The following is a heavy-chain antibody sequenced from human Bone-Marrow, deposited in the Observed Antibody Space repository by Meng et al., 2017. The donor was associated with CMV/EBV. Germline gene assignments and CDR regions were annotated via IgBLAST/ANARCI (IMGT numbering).Heavy chain of an antibody. V-gene: IGHV3-21*01. CDR3: ASTMIPS. Sequence: GESLKISCAASGFTLSTYAMTWVRQVSGKGLEWVSVLYDSGRYTDYADSVKGRFTISRDNAKNSLYLQMNSLRAEDTAVYYCASTMIPSWGQGTLVTVSS. J-gene: IGHJ5*02. CDR1: GFTLSTYA. CDR2: LYDSGRYT. D-gene: IGHD3-22*01.